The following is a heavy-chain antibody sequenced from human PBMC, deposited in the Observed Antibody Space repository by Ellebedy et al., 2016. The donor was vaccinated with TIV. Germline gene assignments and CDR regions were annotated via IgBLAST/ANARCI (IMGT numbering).Heavy chain of an antibody. CDR1: GFTFSSYS. D-gene: IGHD1-26*01. CDR3: VRSGWELKD. J-gene: IGHJ4*02. Sequence: GESLKISCAASGFTFSSYSMNWVRQAPGKGLEWVSSISSSSSYIYYADSVKGRFTISRDNAKNSLYLQMNSLRAEDTAVYYCVRSGWELKDWGQGTLITVSS. V-gene: IGHV3-21*01. CDR2: ISSSSSYI.